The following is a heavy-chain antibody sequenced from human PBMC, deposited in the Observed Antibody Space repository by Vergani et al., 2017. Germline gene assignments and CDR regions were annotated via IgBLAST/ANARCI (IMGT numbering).Heavy chain of an antibody. V-gene: IGHV3-23*04. CDR3: AKVGRSEVAGTFGAFDI. Sequence: EGKIGEVGGDLVQPGGSLRLSCAASGFTFIMHAMSWVRQAPGKGLEWVSTLSASDRRTHYADSVKGRFTISRDNSKNTLFLHMNSLRPEDTAVYYCAKVGRSEVAGTFGAFDIWGQGTMVTVSS. CDR1: GFTFIMHA. CDR2: LSASDRRT. J-gene: IGHJ3*02. D-gene: IGHD6-19*01.